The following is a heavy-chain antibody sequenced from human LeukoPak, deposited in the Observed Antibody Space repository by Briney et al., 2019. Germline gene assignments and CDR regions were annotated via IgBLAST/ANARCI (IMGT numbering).Heavy chain of an antibody. Sequence: ASVKVSCKASGYTFSDYYMHWVRQAPGQGLEWMGRINPNSGGTNYAQKFQGRVTMTRDTSITTPYMELSRLRSDDTAVYYCARETRGDYASFDHWGQGTLVTVSS. CDR1: GYTFSDYY. CDR2: INPNSGGT. CDR3: ARETRGDYASFDH. D-gene: IGHD2-21*02. J-gene: IGHJ4*02. V-gene: IGHV1-2*06.